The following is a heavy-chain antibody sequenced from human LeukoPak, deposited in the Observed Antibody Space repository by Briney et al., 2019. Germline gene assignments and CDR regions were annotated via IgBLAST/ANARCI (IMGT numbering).Heavy chain of an antibody. Sequence: GGSLRLSCAASGFAVSSHFMSWVRQAPGKRLEWVSVIYGDSGSSTYYADSVKGRFTISRDNSKNTLYLQMNNLRAEHTAVYYRARSSSGWHDYWGQGTLVTVSS. CDR3: ARSSSGWHDY. J-gene: IGHJ4*02. D-gene: IGHD6-19*01. V-gene: IGHV3-53*01. CDR1: GFAVSSHF. CDR2: IYGDSGSST.